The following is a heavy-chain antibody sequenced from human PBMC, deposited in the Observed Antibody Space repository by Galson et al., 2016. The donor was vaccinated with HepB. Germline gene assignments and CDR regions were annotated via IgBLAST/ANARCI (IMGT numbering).Heavy chain of an antibody. J-gene: IGHJ4*02. V-gene: IGHV3-30*03. D-gene: IGHD1-1*01. CDR3: GKWDWNDPAD. CDR2: ITYHGRNQ. CDR1: GLTLSNYA. Sequence: SLRLSCAASGLTLSNYAMSWVRQAPGKGPEWLAIITYHGRNQFYADSVKGRFTISRDDSRNSVYLRMDSLREEDTAVYYCGKWDWNDPADWGQGTLGSVSS.